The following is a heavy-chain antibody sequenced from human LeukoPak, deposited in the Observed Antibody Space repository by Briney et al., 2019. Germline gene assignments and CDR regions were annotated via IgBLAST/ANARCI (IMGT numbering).Heavy chain of an antibody. J-gene: IGHJ3*02. CDR2: INSDGSST. V-gene: IGHV3-74*01. CDR1: GFTFSSYW. Sequence: GGSLRLSCAASGFTFSSYWMHWVRQAPGKGLVWVSRINSDGSSTSYADSVKGRFTISRDNSKNTLYLQMNSLRAEDTAVYYCAKAGPRLGGDYWDAFDIWGQGTMVTVSS. D-gene: IGHD4-17*01. CDR3: AKAGPRLGGDYWDAFDI.